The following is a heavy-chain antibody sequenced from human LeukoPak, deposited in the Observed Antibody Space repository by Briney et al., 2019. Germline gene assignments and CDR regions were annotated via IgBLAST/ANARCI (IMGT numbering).Heavy chain of an antibody. V-gene: IGHV3-23*01. CDR2: ITGSGGST. J-gene: IGHJ4*02. CDR1: GFSFNNYA. CDR3: AKAGEYCPDGSCYSENYYFDY. Sequence: PGGSLRLSCEAPGFSFNNYAMTSVRQAPGRGLEWVSGITGSGGSTYYSVKGRFTISRDNSKNTLFLQMSNLRAEDTAVYYCAKAGEYCPDGSCYSENYYFDYWGQGTLVTVSS. D-gene: IGHD2-15*01.